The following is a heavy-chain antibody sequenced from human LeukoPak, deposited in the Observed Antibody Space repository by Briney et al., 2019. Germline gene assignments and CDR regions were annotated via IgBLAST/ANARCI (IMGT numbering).Heavy chain of an antibody. Sequence: GGSLRLSCAASGFTFSSYGMHWVRQAPGKGLEWVAFIRYDGSNKYYADSVKGRFTISRDNSKNTLYLQMNSLRAEDTAVYYCAKDWTGYSSSWYDYWGQGTLVTVSS. CDR2: IRYDGSNK. J-gene: IGHJ4*02. V-gene: IGHV3-30*02. CDR3: AKDWTGYSSSWYDY. CDR1: GFTFSSYG. D-gene: IGHD6-13*01.